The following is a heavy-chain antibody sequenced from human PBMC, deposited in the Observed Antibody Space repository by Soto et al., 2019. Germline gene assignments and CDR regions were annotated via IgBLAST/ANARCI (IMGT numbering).Heavy chain of an antibody. Sequence: QLQLQESGSGLVKPSQTLSLTCAVSGGSISSGGYSWSWIRQPPGKGLEWIGYIYHSGSTYYNPSLKSRAPXSXDXXKNQFSLKLSSVTAADTAVYYCARAGVVGATALDYWGQGTLVTVSS. CDR1: GGSISSGGYS. J-gene: IGHJ4*02. V-gene: IGHV4-30-2*01. D-gene: IGHD1-26*01. CDR3: ARAGVVGATALDY. CDR2: IYHSGST.